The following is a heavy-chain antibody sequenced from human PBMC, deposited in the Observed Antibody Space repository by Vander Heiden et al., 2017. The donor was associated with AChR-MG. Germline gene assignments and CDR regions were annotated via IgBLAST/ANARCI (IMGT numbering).Heavy chain of an antibody. D-gene: IGHD2-2*01. Sequence: EVQLVESGGGLVKPGGSLSLSCAASGFTFSSYSMNWVRQAPGKGLEWVSSISSSSSYIYYADSVKGRFTISRDNAKNSLYLQMNSLRAEDTAVYYCARDPYCSSTSCLGVGYFDYWGQGTLVTVSS. V-gene: IGHV3-21*01. CDR3: ARDPYCSSTSCLGVGYFDY. CDR1: GFTFSSYS. J-gene: IGHJ4*02. CDR2: ISSSSSYI.